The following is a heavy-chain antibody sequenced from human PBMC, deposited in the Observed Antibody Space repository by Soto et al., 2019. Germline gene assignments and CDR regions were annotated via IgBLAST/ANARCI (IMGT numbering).Heavy chain of an antibody. CDR1: GFTVSSNY. D-gene: IGHD3-3*01. J-gene: IGHJ6*03. V-gene: IGHV3-66*01. CDR3: ARILRFLEWSPGGGYYYYYMDV. Sequence: GGSLRLSCAASGFTVSSNYMSWVRQAPGKGLEWVSVIYSGGSTYYADSVKGRFTISRDNSKNTLYLQMNSLRAEDTAVYYCARILRFLEWSPGGGYYYYYMDVWGKGTTVTVSS. CDR2: IYSGGST.